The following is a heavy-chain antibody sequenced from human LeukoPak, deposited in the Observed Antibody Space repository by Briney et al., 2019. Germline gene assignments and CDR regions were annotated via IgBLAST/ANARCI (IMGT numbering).Heavy chain of an antibody. CDR3: ARIYCSSTTCYPDN. V-gene: IGHV4-31*03. CDR2: IYYSGST. CDR1: GGSISSGGYY. J-gene: IGHJ4*02. D-gene: IGHD2-2*01. Sequence: SQTLSLTCTVSGGSISSGGYYWSWIRQHPGKGLEWIGYIYYSGSTYYNPSLKSRVTISVDTSKNQFSLKLSSVTAADTAVYYCARIYCSSTTCYPDNWGQGTLVAVSS.